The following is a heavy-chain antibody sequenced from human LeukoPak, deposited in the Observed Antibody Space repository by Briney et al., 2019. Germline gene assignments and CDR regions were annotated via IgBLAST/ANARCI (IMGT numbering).Heavy chain of an antibody. D-gene: IGHD3-9*01. CDR2: ISAYNGNT. J-gene: IGHJ5*02. CDR1: GYTFTSYG. CDR3: PRDLGRYFTPNWFDP. Sequence: ASVKVSCKASGYTFTSYGISWVRQAPGQGLEWMGWISAYNGNTNYAQKLQGRVTMTTDTSTSTAYMELRSLRSDDTAVYYCPRDLGRYFTPNWFDPWGQGTLVTVSS. V-gene: IGHV1-18*01.